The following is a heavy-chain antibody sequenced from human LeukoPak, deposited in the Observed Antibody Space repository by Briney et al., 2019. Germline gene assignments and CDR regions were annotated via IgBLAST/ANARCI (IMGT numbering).Heavy chain of an antibody. J-gene: IGHJ5*02. D-gene: IGHD1-7*01. CDR2: INAGNGNT. V-gene: IGHV1-3*03. Sequence: ASVKVSCKASGYTFTSYAMHWVRQAPGQRLEWMGWINAGNGNTKYSQEFQGRVTITRDTSASTAYMELSSLRSEDTAVYYCARDPTGTRGWFDPWGQGTLVTVSS. CDR3: ARDPTGTRGWFDP. CDR1: GYTFTSYA.